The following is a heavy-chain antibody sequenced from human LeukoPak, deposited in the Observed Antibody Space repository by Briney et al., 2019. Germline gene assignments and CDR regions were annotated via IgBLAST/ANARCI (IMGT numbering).Heavy chain of an antibody. V-gene: IGHV4-59*01. J-gene: IGHJ4*02. CDR1: GGSISSYY. D-gene: IGHD2-15*01. CDR2: IYYSGST. Sequence: PSETLSLTCTVSGGSISSYYWSWIRQPPGKGLEWIGYIYYSGSTNYNPSLKSRVTISVDTSKNQFSLKLSSVTAADTAVYYCARGSNLLDYWGRGTLVTVSS. CDR3: ARGSNLLDY.